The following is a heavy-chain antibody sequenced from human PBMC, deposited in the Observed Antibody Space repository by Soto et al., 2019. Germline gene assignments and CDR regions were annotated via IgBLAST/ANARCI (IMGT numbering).Heavy chain of an antibody. V-gene: IGHV3-21*06. CDR3: ARESEDLTSNFDY. J-gene: IGHJ4*02. Sequence: PRGSLRLSCAASGFTFTRYSINCVRHSPWKWLEWVSSISSTTNYIYYGDSMKGRFTISRDNAKNSLYLEMNSLRAEDTAVYYCARESEDLTSNFDYWGQGTLVTVS. CDR1: GFTFTRYS. CDR2: ISSTTNYI.